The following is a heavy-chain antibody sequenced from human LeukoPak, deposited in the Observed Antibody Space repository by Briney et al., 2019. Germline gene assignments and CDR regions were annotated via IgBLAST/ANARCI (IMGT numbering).Heavy chain of an antibody. CDR1: GGSISSYY. D-gene: IGHD3-10*01. J-gene: IGHJ3*02. CDR3: ARQYAFPGLLDDAFDI. Sequence: SETLSLTCTVSGGSISSYYWSWIRQPPGKGLEWIGYISYSGSTDYNPSLKSRVTISVDTSKNQFSLKLSSVTAADTAVYYCARQYAFPGLLDDAFDIRGQGTMVTVSS. V-gene: IGHV4-59*08. CDR2: ISYSGST.